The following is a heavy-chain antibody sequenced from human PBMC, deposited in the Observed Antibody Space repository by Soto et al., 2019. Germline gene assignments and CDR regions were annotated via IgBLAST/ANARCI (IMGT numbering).Heavy chain of an antibody. D-gene: IGHD2-15*01. CDR3: ARDRCYDGTCYSASDS. J-gene: IGHJ5*01. CDR2: ISTTSFTI. Sequence: GGSLRLSCAASGFSFSTYNMDWVRQAQGTGPEWIAYISTTSFTIYYADSVKGRFTISRDNDRNSLYLEMNSLRDEDTAVYYCARDRCYDGTCYSASDSWGQGTLVTVSS. CDR1: GFSFSTYN. V-gene: IGHV3-48*02.